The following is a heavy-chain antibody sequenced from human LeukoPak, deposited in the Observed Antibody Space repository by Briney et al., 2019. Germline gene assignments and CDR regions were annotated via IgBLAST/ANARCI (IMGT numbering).Heavy chain of an antibody. CDR3: AKDAGKIDYYDSSGYYYSPPKNAFDI. Sequence: PGGSLRLSCAASGFTFSSYGMHWVRQAPGKGLEWVAVISYDGSNKYYADSVKGRFTISRDNSKNTLYLQMNSLRAEDTAVYYCAKDAGKIDYYDSSGYYYSPPKNAFDIWGQGTMVTVSS. J-gene: IGHJ3*02. CDR2: ISYDGSNK. D-gene: IGHD3-22*01. V-gene: IGHV3-30*18. CDR1: GFTFSSYG.